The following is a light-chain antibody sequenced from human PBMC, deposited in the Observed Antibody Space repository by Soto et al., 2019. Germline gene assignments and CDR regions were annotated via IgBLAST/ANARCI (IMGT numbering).Light chain of an antibody. J-gene: IGLJ2*01. CDR1: SGYSNYK. Sequence: QPVLTQPPSASASLGASVTLTCTLSSGYSNYKVDWYQQRPGKGPRFVMRVGTGGIVGSKGDGIPDRFSVLGSGLNRYLTIKNIQEEDESDYHCGADHGSGSKFLEVVFGGGTKLTVL. CDR2: VGTGGIVG. V-gene: IGLV9-49*01. CDR3: GADHGSGSKFLEVV.